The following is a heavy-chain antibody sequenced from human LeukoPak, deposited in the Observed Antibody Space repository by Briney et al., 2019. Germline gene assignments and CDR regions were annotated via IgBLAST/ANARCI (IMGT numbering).Heavy chain of an antibody. CDR3: TTGASAISSSAVVFDW. D-gene: IGHD3-22*01. V-gene: IGHV3-74*01. CDR2: INGDGSSA. CDR1: GFTFSTYW. Sequence: GGSLRLSCTASGFTFSTYWMHWVRQAPGKGLVWVSRINGDGSSATYADSVKGRFTISRDNAKNTLYLQMNSLRLDDTAIYYWTTGASAISSSAVVFDWWGQGTLATVSS. J-gene: IGHJ4*02.